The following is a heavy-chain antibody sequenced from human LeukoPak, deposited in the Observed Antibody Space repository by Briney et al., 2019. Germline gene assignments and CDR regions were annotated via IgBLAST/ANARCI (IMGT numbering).Heavy chain of an antibody. V-gene: IGHV3-30-3*01. CDR3: ARDGIDDFWSGYYGEGYFDY. D-gene: IGHD3-3*01. Sequence: GGSLRLSCAASGFTFSSYAMHWVRQAPGKGLEWVAVISHDGSNKYYADSVKGRFTISRDNSKNTLYLQMNSLRAEDTAVYYCARDGIDDFWSGYYGEGYFDYWGQGTLVTVSS. CDR2: ISHDGSNK. J-gene: IGHJ4*02. CDR1: GFTFSSYA.